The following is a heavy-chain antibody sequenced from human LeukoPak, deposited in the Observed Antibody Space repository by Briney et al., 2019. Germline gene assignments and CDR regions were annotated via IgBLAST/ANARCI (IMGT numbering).Heavy chain of an antibody. CDR1: GFTFSSYA. CDR2: ISYDGSNK. D-gene: IGHD6-19*01. CDR3: ARDSGWYGSFDY. Sequence: PGGSLRLSCAASGFTFSSYAMHWVRQAPGKGLEWVAAISYDGSNKYYADSVKGRFTISRDNSKNTLYLQMNSLRAEDTAVYYCARDSGWYGSFDYWGQGTLVTVSS. V-gene: IGHV3-30-3*01. J-gene: IGHJ4*02.